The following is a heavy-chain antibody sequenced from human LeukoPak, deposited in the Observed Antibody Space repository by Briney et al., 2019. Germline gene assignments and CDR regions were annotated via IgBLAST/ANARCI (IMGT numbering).Heavy chain of an antibody. J-gene: IGHJ4*02. D-gene: IGHD2-15*01. Sequence: PSETLSLTCTVYGGSIGSSSDYWGWIRQPPGKGLEWIGSIYYSGSTYYHPSIKSRVTISVDTSNNRFSLMLSSVNAADTAVDYCARQHCSGGSCYSGVEFDYWGQGTLVTASS. V-gene: IGHV4-39*01. CDR2: IYYSGST. CDR3: ARQHCSGGSCYSGVEFDY. CDR1: GGSIGSSSDY.